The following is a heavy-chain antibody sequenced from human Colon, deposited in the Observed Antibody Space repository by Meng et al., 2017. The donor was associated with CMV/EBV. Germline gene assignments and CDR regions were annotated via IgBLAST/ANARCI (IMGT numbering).Heavy chain of an antibody. V-gene: IGHV3-30*18. J-gene: IGHJ6*02. CDR3: AKDRVYGMDV. CDR2: ISKDGSNK. CDR1: GFNFRTSW. Sequence: GGSLRLSCAASGFNFRTSWIHWVRQAPGKGLEWVAVISKDGSNKYYTDSVKGRFTLSRDNSKNKVYLQMDTLRAEDTAVYYCAKDRVYGMDVWGQGTTVTVSS.